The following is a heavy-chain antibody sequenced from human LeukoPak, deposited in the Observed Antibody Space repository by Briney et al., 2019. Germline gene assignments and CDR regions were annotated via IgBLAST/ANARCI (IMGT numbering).Heavy chain of an antibody. CDR2: IWYDGSNK. CDR1: GFTFSSYG. J-gene: IGHJ4*02. V-gene: IGHV3-33*01. D-gene: IGHD3-22*01. Sequence: GGSLRLSCAASGFTFSSYGMHWVRQAPGKGLEWVAVIWYDGSNKYYADSVKGRFTISRDNSKNTLYLQMNSLRAEDTAVYYCARGGILYYYDSSGYLYWGQGTLVTVSS. CDR3: ARGGILYYYDSSGYLY.